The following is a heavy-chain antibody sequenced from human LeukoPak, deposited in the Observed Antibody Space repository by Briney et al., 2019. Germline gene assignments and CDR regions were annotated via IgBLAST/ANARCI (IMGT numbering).Heavy chain of an antibody. D-gene: IGHD3-10*01. CDR1: GGSISSYY. CDR3: GRLRGSLPPSFDY. J-gene: IGHJ4*02. V-gene: IGHV4-59*08. Sequence: PSETLSLTCTVPGGSISSYYWSWIRQPPGKGLEWIGYIYYSGSTNYHPSLKSRVPISVDTSKNQFSLTLSSVTAADPAGYYCGRLRGSLPPSFDYWGQGTLVTVSS. CDR2: IYYSGST.